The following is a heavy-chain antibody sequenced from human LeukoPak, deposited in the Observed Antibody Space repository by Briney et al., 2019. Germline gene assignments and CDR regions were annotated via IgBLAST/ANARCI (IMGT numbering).Heavy chain of an antibody. CDR3: AGKSSYLDY. D-gene: IGHD5-18*01. J-gene: IGHJ4*02. CDR2: IYYSGST. V-gene: IGHV4-39*07. CDR1: GGSISSSSYY. Sequence: PSETLSLTCTVSGGSISSSSYYWGWIRQPPGKGLEWIGSIYYSGSTNYNPSLKSRVTISVDTSKNQSSLKLSSVTAADTAVYYCAGKSSYLDYWGQGTLVTVSS.